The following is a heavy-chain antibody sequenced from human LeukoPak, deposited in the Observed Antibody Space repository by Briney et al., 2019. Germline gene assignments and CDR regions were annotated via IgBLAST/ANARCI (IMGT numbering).Heavy chain of an antibody. V-gene: IGHV3-23*01. Sequence: GGSLRLSCAASGFTFSSYAMSWVRQAPGKGLEWVSAISGSGGSTYYADSVKGRFTISRDNSKDTLYLQMNSLRAEDTAVYYCAKVYYDFWSSIDYWGQGTLVTVSS. CDR2: ISGSGGST. J-gene: IGHJ4*02. CDR3: AKVYYDFWSSIDY. D-gene: IGHD3-3*01. CDR1: GFTFSSYA.